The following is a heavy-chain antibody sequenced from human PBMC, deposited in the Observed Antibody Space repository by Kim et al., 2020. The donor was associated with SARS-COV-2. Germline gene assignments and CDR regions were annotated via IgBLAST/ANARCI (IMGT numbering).Heavy chain of an antibody. V-gene: IGHV4-34*01. CDR3: ARDRVLLWFGVSAHAFDI. J-gene: IGHJ3*02. Sequence: SETLSLTCAVYGGSFSGYYWSWIRQPPGKGLEWIGEINHSGSTNYNPSLKSRVTISVDTSKNQFSLKLSSVTAADTAVYYCARDRVLLWFGVSAHAFDIWGQGTMVTASS. CDR1: GGSFSGYY. CDR2: INHSGST. D-gene: IGHD3-10*01.